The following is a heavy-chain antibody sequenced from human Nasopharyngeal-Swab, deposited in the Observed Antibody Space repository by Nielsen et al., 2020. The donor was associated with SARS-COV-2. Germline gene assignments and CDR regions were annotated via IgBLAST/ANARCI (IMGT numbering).Heavy chain of an antibody. V-gene: IGHV1-69*13. J-gene: IGHJ4*02. D-gene: IGHD4-17*01. Sequence: SVKVSCKASGGTFSSYAISWVRQAPGQGLEWMGGIIPIFGTANYAQKFQGRVTITADESTSTAYMELSSLRSEDTAVYYCASDFHLRQVGTIDYWGQGTLVTVSS. CDR1: GGTFSSYA. CDR3: ASDFHLRQVGTIDY. CDR2: IIPIFGTA.